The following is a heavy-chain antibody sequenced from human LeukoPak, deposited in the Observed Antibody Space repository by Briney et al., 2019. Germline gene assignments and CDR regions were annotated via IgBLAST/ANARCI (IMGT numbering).Heavy chain of an antibody. V-gene: IGHV1-2*02. CDR1: GYTFTGYY. Sequence: ASVKVSCKASGYTFTGYYMHWVRQAPGQGLEWMGWMSPNSGGTNYAQKFQGRVTMTRDTSISTAYMELSSLRSDDTAVYYCARDDFRDYWGQGTLVTVSS. CDR3: ARDDFRDY. CDR2: MSPNSGGT. J-gene: IGHJ4*02.